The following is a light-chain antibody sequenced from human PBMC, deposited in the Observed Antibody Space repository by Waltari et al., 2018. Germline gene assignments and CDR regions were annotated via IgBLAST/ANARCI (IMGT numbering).Light chain of an antibody. CDR3: CSFAGYGIFV. J-gene: IGLJ1*01. Sequence: QSALTQPASVSGSPGQSITISCTADNSNVDILHLVSWYQHHPGRNPRLLIYEISQRPSGISNRFSGSKSGNTASLTISGHQPEDEADYFCCSFAGYGIFVFGSGTQVSVL. V-gene: IGLV2-23*02. CDR1: NSNVDILHL. CDR2: EIS.